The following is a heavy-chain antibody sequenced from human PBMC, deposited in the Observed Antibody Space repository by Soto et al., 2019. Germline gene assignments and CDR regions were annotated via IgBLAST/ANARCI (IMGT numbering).Heavy chain of an antibody. D-gene: IGHD6-13*01. CDR2: INHSGST. CDR1: GGSFSGYY. CDR3: ARAQQLDAYYFDY. J-gene: IGHJ4*02. Sequence: QVQLQQWGAGLLKPSETLSLTCAVYGGSFSGYYWSWIRQPPGKGLEWIGEINHSGSTNYNPSLKSGVTISVDTSKNQFSLKLSSVTAADTAVYYCARAQQLDAYYFDYWGQGTLVTVSS. V-gene: IGHV4-34*01.